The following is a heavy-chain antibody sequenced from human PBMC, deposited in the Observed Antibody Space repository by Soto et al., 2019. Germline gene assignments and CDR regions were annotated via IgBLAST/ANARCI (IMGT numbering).Heavy chain of an antibody. D-gene: IGHD1-20*01. J-gene: IGHJ4*02. Sequence: SETLSLTCTVSGGSVSSGSYYWNWIRQPPGKGLEWIGYIYYTGSANYNPSLKSRVTMSVDTSKNQFSLKLTSVTAADTAVYYWAMDFWRNNSLTGPFEYWGLGTLVTVSS. CDR1: GGSVSSGSYY. CDR3: AMDFWRNNSLTGPFEY. CDR2: IYYTGSA. V-gene: IGHV4-61*01.